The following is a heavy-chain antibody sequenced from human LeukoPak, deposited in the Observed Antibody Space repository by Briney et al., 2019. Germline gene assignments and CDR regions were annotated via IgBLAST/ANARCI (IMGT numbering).Heavy chain of an antibody. CDR2: IVGNGGGV. J-gene: IGHJ4*02. V-gene: IGHV3-23*01. D-gene: IGHD2-21*01. CDR1: GFTFSTYA. CDR3: AKDRIPDGYYSLDF. Sequence: PGGSLRLSCAASGFTFSTYAMNWVRQVPGKVLEWVAVIVGNGGGVDSADSLKGRFTISRHNSKNTLYLQMNSLSAEDTAVYYCAKDRIPDGYYSLDFWGQGILVTVSS.